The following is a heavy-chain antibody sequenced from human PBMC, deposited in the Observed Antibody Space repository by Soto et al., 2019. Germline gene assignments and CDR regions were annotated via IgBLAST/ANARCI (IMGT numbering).Heavy chain of an antibody. D-gene: IGHD3-10*01. CDR1: GGTFSSYA. Sequence: ASVKVSCKASGGTFSSYAISWVRQAPGQGLEWMGGIIPIFGTANYAQKFQGRVTITADESTSTAYMELNSLRAEDTAVYYCAKINGSGSYYKWYYGMDVWGQGTTVTVSS. CDR3: AKINGSGSYYKWYYGMDV. J-gene: IGHJ6*02. CDR2: IIPIFGTA. V-gene: IGHV1-69*13.